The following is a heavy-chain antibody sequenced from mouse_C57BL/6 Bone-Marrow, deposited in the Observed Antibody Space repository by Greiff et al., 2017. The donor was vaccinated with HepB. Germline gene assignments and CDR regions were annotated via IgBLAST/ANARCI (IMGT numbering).Heavy chain of an antibody. CDR3: ARPPYYYGSSYVNYFDY. Sequence: QVQLQQPGAELVKPGASVKLSCKASGYTFTSYWMHWVKQRPGRGLEWIGRIDPNSGGTKYNEKFKSKATLTVDKPSSTAYMKLSSLTSEDSAVYYCARPPYYYGSSYVNYFDYWGQGTTLTVSS. D-gene: IGHD1-1*01. V-gene: IGHV1-72*01. J-gene: IGHJ2*01. CDR2: IDPNSGGT. CDR1: GYTFTSYW.